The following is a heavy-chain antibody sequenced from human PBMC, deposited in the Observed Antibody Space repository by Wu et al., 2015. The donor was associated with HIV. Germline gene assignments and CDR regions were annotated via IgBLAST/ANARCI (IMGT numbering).Heavy chain of an antibody. Sequence: QVQLVQSGAEVKKPGASVKVSCKASGYTFTGYYMHWVRQAPGQGLEWMGWINPNSGGTNYAQKFQGRVTMTRDTSISTAYMELSRLRSDDTAVYYCARDKGGTIAVAGHTSYYYYGMDVWGQGTTVTVSS. J-gene: IGHJ6*02. CDR3: ARDKGGTIAVAGHTSYYYYGMDV. CDR2: INPNSGGT. CDR1: GYTFTGYY. D-gene: IGHD6-19*01. V-gene: IGHV1-2*02.